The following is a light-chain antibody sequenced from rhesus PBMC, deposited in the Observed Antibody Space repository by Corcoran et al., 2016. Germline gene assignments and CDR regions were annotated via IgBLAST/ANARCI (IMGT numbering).Light chain of an antibody. J-gene: IGKJ4*01. CDR3: QQYSSRPLT. CDR1: QGISSW. Sequence: DIQMTQSPSSLSASVGDTVTITCRASQGISSWLAWYQQTPGKAPKLLIYKASSLQSGVPSRFSGSGSGTDFTLTISSLQSEDFATYYCQQYSSRPLTFGGGTKVEIK. CDR2: KAS. V-gene: IGKV1-22*01.